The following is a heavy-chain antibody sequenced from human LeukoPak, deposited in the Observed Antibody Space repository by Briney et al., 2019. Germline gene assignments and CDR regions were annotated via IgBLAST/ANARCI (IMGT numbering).Heavy chain of an antibody. CDR1: GGSFSGYD. Sequence: SETLSLTCAVYGGSFSGYDGSGIRKPPGKGREWMGEINLSGSTNYNPSLKSRVTISVDTTKNQFSLKLSSVTAADTAVYYCARVNGDDYGDYVYDYWGQGTLVTVSS. CDR2: INLSGST. CDR3: ARVNGDDYGDYVYDY. J-gene: IGHJ4*02. D-gene: IGHD4-17*01. V-gene: IGHV4-34*01.